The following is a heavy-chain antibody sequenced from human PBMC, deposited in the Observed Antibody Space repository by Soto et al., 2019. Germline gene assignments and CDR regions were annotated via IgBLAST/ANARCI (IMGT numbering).Heavy chain of an antibody. D-gene: IGHD7-27*01. CDR1: GGSISSGDYY. CDR2: IYYSGST. V-gene: IGHV4-30-4*01. CDR3: AREPFRWGFDY. J-gene: IGHJ4*02. Sequence: SETLSLTCTVSGGSISSGDYYWSWIRQPPGKGLEWIGYIYYSGSTYYNPSLKSRVTISVDTSKNQFSLKLSSVTAADTAVYYCAREPFRWGFDYWGQGTLVTVSS.